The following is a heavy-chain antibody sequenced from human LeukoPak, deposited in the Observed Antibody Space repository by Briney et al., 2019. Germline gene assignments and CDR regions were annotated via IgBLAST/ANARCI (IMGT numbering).Heavy chain of an antibody. CDR3: AGGRVYCTNGVCYIGAFDI. Sequence: ASVKVSCKASGYTFTGYYMHWVRQAPGQGLEWVGWINPNSGGTNYAQKFQGRVTMTRDTSISTAYMELSRLRSDDTAVYYCAGGRVYCTNGVCYIGAFDIWGQGTMVTVSS. CDR1: GYTFTGYY. CDR2: INPNSGGT. D-gene: IGHD2-8*01. J-gene: IGHJ3*02. V-gene: IGHV1-2*02.